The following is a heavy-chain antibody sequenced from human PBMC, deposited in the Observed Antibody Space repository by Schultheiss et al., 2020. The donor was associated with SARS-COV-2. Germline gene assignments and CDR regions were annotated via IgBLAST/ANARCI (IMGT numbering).Heavy chain of an antibody. CDR3: ARVQRYYDILTGKLDY. J-gene: IGHJ4*02. CDR1: GFTFSSYA. Sequence: GESLKISCAASGFTFSSYAMHWVRQAPGKGLEWVAVISYDGSNKYYADSVKGRFTISRDNSKNTLYLQMNSLRAEDTAVYYCARVQRYYDILTGKLDYWGQGTLVTVSS. D-gene: IGHD3-9*01. CDR2: ISYDGSNK. V-gene: IGHV3-30-3*01.